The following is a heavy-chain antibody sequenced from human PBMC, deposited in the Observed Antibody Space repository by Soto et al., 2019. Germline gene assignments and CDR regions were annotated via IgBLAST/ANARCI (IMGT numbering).Heavy chain of an antibody. CDR2: INHSGST. D-gene: IGHD1-1*01. V-gene: IGHV4-34*01. CDR3: ARREKRRRAYYMDV. CDR1: GGSFSGYY. Sequence: QVQLQQWGAGLLKPSETLSLTCAVYGGSFSGYYWSWIRQPPGKGLEWIGEINHSGSTNYNPSLKSRVTISVDTSKNQFSLKLSSVTAADTAVYYCARREKRRRAYYMDVWGKGTTVTVSS. J-gene: IGHJ6*03.